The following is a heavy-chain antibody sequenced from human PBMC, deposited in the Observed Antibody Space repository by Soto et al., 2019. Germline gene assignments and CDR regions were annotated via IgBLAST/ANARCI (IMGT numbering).Heavy chain of an antibody. D-gene: IGHD1-1*01. CDR3: VKGYWKGDV. CDR1: GFTFSPYA. Sequence: EVQLLDSGGGLVQPGGCLRLSCAASGFTFSPYAMNWVRQAPGNGLEWVSAISGSGGSIHYADSVKGRLTISRDNSKNTLYLQMNSLRDEDTAVYHCVKGYWKGDVWGQGTTVTVSS. CDR2: ISGSGGSI. V-gene: IGHV3-23*01. J-gene: IGHJ6*02.